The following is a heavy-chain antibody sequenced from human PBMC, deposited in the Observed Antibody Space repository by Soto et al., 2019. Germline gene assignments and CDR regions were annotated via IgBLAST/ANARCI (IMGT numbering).Heavy chain of an antibody. CDR3: ARMSPTNSGSYYWELRGAFDI. J-gene: IGHJ3*02. D-gene: IGHD1-26*01. V-gene: IGHV1-69*12. CDR2: IIPIFGTA. CDR1: GGTFSSYA. Sequence: QVQLVQSGAEVKKPGSSVKVSCKASGGTFSSYAISWVRQAPGQGLEWMGGIIPIFGTANSAQKFQGRVTITADESTSTAYMELSSLRSEDPAVYYCARMSPTNSGSYYWELRGAFDIWGQGTMVTVSS.